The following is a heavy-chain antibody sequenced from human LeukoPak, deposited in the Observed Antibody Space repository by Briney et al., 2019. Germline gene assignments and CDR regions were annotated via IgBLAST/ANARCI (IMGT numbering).Heavy chain of an antibody. J-gene: IGHJ4*02. CDR3: AKDLRIYCSSTSCYSGIDY. D-gene: IGHD2-2*02. Sequence: GGSLRLSCAASGFTFSSYWMSWVRQAPGKGLEWVANIKQDGSEKYYVDSVKGRFTISRDNSKNTLYLQMNSLRAEDTAVYYCAKDLRIYCSSTSCYSGIDYWGQGTLVIVSS. V-gene: IGHV3-7*01. CDR2: IKQDGSEK. CDR1: GFTFSSYW.